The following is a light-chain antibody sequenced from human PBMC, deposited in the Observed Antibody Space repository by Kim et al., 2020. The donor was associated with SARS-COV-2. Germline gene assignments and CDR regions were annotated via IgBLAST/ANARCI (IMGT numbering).Light chain of an antibody. V-gene: IGLV6-57*02. Sequence: GKTVTIACTGSSGSITRNYVKWYQQRPGSAPTTVIYENNQRPSGVPDRFSGAIDSPSNSASLTISGLKTEDEADYYCQSYDNNNQVFGGGTQLTVL. CDR1: SGSITRNY. CDR3: QSYDNNNQV. J-gene: IGLJ3*02. CDR2: ENN.